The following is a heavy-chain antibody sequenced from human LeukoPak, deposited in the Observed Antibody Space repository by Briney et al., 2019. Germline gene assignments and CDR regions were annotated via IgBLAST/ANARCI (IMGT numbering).Heavy chain of an antibody. V-gene: IGHV1-18*01. CDR3: ASEKHDAFDI. J-gene: IGHJ3*02. CDR2: ISAYNGNT. Sequence: GASVKVSCKASGYTFTSYGISWVRQAPGQGLEWMGWISAYNGNTNYAQKLQGRVTMTTDTSTSTAYMELRSLGSEDTAVYYCASEKHDAFDIWGQGTMVTVSS. CDR1: GYTFTSYG.